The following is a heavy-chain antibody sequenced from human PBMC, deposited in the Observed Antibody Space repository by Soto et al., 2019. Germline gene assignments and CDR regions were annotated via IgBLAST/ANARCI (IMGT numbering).Heavy chain of an antibody. J-gene: IGHJ4*02. CDR2: IIPMLGMS. V-gene: IGHV1-69*02. CDR3: ATNYGSGSTHFDY. CDR1: GDTFNFYT. Sequence: QVQLVQSGAEVKKPGSPVRVSCTASGDTFNFYTISWVRQVPGQGPEWMGRIIPMLGMSNYAQKFQGSVTIMAHKSTSTVYRNLSGLTSEDTAVYYCATNYGSGSTHFDYLGQGTLVTIS. D-gene: IGHD3-10*01.